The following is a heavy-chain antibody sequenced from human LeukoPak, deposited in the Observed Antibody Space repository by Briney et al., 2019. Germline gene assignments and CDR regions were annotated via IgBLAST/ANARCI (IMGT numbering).Heavy chain of an antibody. CDR1: GFTFSSYW. CDR2: IRYSGSA. CDR3: ARLVYDSRGYYFDY. V-gene: IGHV4-59*08. D-gene: IGHD3-22*01. J-gene: IGHJ4*02. Sequence: GSLRLSCTASGFTFSSYWMSWVRQAPGKGLEWIGYIRYSGSANYNPSLRSRVTISIDTSKNQFSLKLSSVTAADTAVYHCARLVYDSRGYYFDYWGQGTLVTVSS.